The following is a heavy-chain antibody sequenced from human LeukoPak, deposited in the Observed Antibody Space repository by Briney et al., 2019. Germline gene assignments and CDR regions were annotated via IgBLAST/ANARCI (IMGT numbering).Heavy chain of an antibody. D-gene: IGHD2-2*01. Sequence: GGSLRLSCAASGVTFDDYAMHWVRQAPGKGLEWVSGISWNSGSIGYADSVKGRFTISRDNAKNSLYLQMNSLRAEDTALYYCAKGGGTSRQYYMDVWGKGTTVTVSS. V-gene: IGHV3-9*01. CDR3: AKGGGTSRQYYMDV. J-gene: IGHJ6*03. CDR2: ISWNSGSI. CDR1: GVTFDDYA.